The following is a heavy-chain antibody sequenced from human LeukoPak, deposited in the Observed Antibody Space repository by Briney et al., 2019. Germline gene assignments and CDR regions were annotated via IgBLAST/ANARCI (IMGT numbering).Heavy chain of an antibody. J-gene: IGHJ4*02. CDR1: GGSISSYY. Sequence: SETLSLTCTVSGGSISSYYWTWIRQPPGKGLEWIGEIIDTGSTKYNSSLKSRVTISVDTSKNEFSLNLTSVTAADTAIYYCARGLASGYPPIPFDYWGQGTLVTVSS. D-gene: IGHD3-3*01. V-gene: IGHV4-34*12. CDR2: IIDTGST. CDR3: ARGLASGYPPIPFDY.